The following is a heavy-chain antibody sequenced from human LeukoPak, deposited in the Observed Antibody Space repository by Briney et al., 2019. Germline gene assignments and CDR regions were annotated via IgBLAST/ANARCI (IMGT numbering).Heavy chain of an antibody. D-gene: IGHD2-15*01. CDR1: GYSFISYC. J-gene: IGHJ4*02. Sequence: GASLQISCWGSGYSFISYCFGSLIRMPRGGLVWLGMIISCDGGTSYNPSLQGRVTISADTSISTVYLQLSTLTAADTAMYYCARRFAHDTYCSGYCLDYWGQGTLVTVSS. CDR2: IISCDGGT. CDR3: ARRFAHDTYCSGYCLDY. V-gene: IGHV5-51*01.